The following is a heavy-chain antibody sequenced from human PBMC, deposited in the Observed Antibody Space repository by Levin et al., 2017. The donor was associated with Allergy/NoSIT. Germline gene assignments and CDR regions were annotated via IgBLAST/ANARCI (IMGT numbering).Heavy chain of an antibody. CDR3: AKTREWVQGVGFDY. J-gene: IGHJ4*02. CDR1: GFTFSSYA. D-gene: IGHD3-10*01. V-gene: IGHV3-23*01. Sequence: PGESLKISCAASGFTFSSYAMSWVRQAPGKGLEWVSAISGSGGSTYYADSVKGRFTISRDNSKNTLYLQMNSLRAEDTAVYYCAKTREWVQGVGFDYWGQGTLVTVSS. CDR2: ISGSGGST.